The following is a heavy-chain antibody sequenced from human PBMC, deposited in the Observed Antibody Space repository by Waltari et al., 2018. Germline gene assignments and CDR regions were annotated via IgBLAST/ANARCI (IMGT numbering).Heavy chain of an antibody. V-gene: IGHV4-34*01. Sequence: QVQLQQWGAGLLKPSETLSLTCAVYGGSFSGYYWSWIRQPPGKGLEWIGEINQRGSTNYNPSIKSRVTISVDTSKNQFSLKLSSVTAADTAVYYCAREEAYDYVWGSYRSDYWGQGTLVTVSS. D-gene: IGHD3-16*02. CDR1: GGSFSGYY. J-gene: IGHJ4*02. CDR2: INQRGST. CDR3: AREEAYDYVWGSYRSDY.